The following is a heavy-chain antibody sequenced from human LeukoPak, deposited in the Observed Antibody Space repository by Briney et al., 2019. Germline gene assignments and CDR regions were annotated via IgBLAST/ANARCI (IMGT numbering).Heavy chain of an antibody. V-gene: IGHV4-34*01. CDR1: GGSFSGYY. Sequence: SETLSLTCAVYGGSFSGYYWSWIRQPPGKVLEWIGEINHSGSTNYNPSLKSRVTISVDTSKNQFSLKLSSVTAADTAVYYCARTYDSSGYYYAFDYWGQGTLVTVSS. CDR2: INHSGST. CDR3: ARTYDSSGYYYAFDY. J-gene: IGHJ4*02. D-gene: IGHD3-22*01.